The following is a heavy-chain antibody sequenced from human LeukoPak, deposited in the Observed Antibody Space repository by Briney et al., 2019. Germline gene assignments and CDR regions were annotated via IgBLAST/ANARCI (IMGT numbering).Heavy chain of an antibody. CDR3: AQKAPYSPGYSQH. V-gene: IGHV4-59*01. Sequence: SETLSLTCTVSGGSITSYYWSWIRQPPGKGLEWIGYIYHSGTTNYNPSLKSRVTISVDPSKTQFSLRLSSVTAADTAVYYCAQKAPYSPGYSQHWGQGTLVTVSP. J-gene: IGHJ1*01. D-gene: IGHD2-15*01. CDR2: IYHSGTT. CDR1: GGSITSYY.